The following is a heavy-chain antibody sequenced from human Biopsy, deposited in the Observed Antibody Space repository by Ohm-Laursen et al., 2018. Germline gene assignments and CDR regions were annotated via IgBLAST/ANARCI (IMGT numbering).Heavy chain of an antibody. V-gene: IGHV4-59*08. CDR1: GDSINSSY. D-gene: IGHD2-15*01. CDR2: ISNSGNT. J-gene: IGHJ4*02. Sequence: GTLSLTCTVSGDSINSSYWSWIRQPPGKGLEWIGFISNSGNTNYNPSLKSRVTISVDTSKNQISLKLGSVTVADTAVFYCARRGSGGRSFDYWGQGSLVTVSS. CDR3: ARRGSGGRSFDY.